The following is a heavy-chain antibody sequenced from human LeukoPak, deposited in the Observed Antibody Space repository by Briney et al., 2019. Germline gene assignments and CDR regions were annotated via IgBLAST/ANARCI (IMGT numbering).Heavy chain of an antibody. Sequence: PGGSLRLSCAASGFTFSSYSMNWVRQAPGKGLECISSISSSSSYIYYADSVRGRFTISRGNAKNSLYLQMNSLRAEDTAMYYCARDPADSRGWYNYWGQGTLVTVSS. CDR1: GFTFSSYS. CDR3: ARDPADSRGWYNY. V-gene: IGHV3-21*01. J-gene: IGHJ4*02. D-gene: IGHD6-19*01. CDR2: ISSSSSYI.